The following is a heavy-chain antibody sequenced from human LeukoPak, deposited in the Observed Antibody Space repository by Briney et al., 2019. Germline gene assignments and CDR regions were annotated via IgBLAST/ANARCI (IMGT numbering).Heavy chain of an antibody. D-gene: IGHD1-1*01. CDR2: IRTASAT. V-gene: IGHV3-13*01. J-gene: IGHJ6*03. CDR3: ARGPPRGKYYYMDV. Sequence: GGSLRLSCAASGFTFSSFDMHWVRQPPGQGLEWVSTIRTASATYYPGSVEGRFTLSRDNPKNSLYLQMNSLTAGDTAVYYCARGPPRGKYYYMDVWGKGTTVTVSS. CDR1: GFTFSSFD.